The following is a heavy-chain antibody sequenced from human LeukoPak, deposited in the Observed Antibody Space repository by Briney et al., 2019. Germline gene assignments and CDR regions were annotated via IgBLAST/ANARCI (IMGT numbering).Heavy chain of an antibody. Sequence: PGGSLRLSCAASGFTFSRYAMTWVRQAPGKGLEWVSAISASGGSTYYADSLKGRFTISRDNSKNTLYLQVNSLRADDTAVYYCARVMGSTSVDYWGQGTLVTVSS. CDR1: GFTFSRYA. CDR3: ARVMGSTSVDY. D-gene: IGHD2-2*01. CDR2: ISASGGST. V-gene: IGHV3-23*01. J-gene: IGHJ4*02.